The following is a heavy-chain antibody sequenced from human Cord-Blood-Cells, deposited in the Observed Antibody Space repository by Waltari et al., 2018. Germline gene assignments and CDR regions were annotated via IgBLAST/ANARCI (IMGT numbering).Heavy chain of an antibody. CDR1: GFTFSSYW. Sequence: EVQLVESGGGLVQPGGSLRLSCAASGFTFSSYWMHWVRQAPGKGLGWVSRINSDGSSTSYADSGKGRFTISRYNAKNTLYLQMNSRRAEDTAVYYCARALIAVAGTSAFDIWGQGTMVTVSS. CDR2: INSDGSST. D-gene: IGHD6-19*01. CDR3: ARALIAVAGTSAFDI. J-gene: IGHJ3*02. V-gene: IGHV3-74*01.